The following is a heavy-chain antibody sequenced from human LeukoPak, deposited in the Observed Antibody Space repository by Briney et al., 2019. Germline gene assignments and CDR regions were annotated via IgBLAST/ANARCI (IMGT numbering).Heavy chain of an antibody. J-gene: IGHJ4*02. CDR2: ISGSGGST. Sequence: PGGSLRLSCAASGFTFSSYAMSWARQAPGKGLEWVSAISGSGGSTYYADSVKGRFTISGDNSKNTLYLQMNSLRAEDTAVYYCARGGLDHKAGYYYDSSGFDYWGQGTLVTVSS. CDR1: GFTFSSYA. D-gene: IGHD3-22*01. CDR3: ARGGLDHKAGYYYDSSGFDY. V-gene: IGHV3-23*01.